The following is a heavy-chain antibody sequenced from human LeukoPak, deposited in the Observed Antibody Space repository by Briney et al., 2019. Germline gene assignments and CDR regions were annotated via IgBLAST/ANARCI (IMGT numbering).Heavy chain of an antibody. D-gene: IGHD3-10*01. V-gene: IGHV1-2*02. Sequence: ASVKVSCKASGYTFTGYYMHWVRQAPGQGLEWMGWINPNSGGTNYAQKFQGRFTMTRDTSISTAYMELSRLRSDDTAVYYCARDHRGGYYGSGSYYPPYYFDYWGQGTLVTVSS. J-gene: IGHJ4*02. CDR3: ARDHRGGYYGSGSYYPPYYFDY. CDR1: GYTFTGYY. CDR2: INPNSGGT.